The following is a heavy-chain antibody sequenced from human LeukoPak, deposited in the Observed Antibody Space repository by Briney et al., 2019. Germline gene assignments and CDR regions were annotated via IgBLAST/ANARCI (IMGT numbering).Heavy chain of an antibody. J-gene: IGHJ4*02. CDR1: GYTFTVYY. V-gene: IGHV1-2*02. D-gene: IGHD2-15*01. Sequence: ASVKVSCKASGYTFTVYYMYWVRHAPGQGLGWMGWINPNSGGTNYAQKFQGRVTMTRDTTISTAYMELRRLRSDDTAVFYCAAGCSGGSCYLNPFDYWGQGTLVTVST. CDR2: INPNSGGT. CDR3: AAGCSGGSCYLNPFDY.